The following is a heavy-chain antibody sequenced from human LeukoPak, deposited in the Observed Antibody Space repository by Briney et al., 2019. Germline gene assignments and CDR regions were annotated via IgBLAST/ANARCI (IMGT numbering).Heavy chain of an antibody. CDR2: ISRSSSNI. V-gene: IGHV3-11*01. CDR1: GFKSSDDY. Sequence: GGSLRLSCAASGFKSSDDYMSWIRQPPGKGLEWIAFISRSSSNIWSAASVRGRFSISRDNARNSLFLQMDSLRVEDTAVYYCVRDVGGDYVPQRFETWGHGTLVIVSS. CDR3: VRDVGGDYVPQRFET. J-gene: IGHJ5*01. D-gene: IGHD3-10*02.